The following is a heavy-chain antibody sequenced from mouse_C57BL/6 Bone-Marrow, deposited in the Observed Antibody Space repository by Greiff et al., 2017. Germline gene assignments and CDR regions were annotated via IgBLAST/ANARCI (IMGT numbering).Heavy chain of an antibody. V-gene: IGHV1-85*01. CDR3: ARGLLYAMDY. Sequence: VQLQQSGPELVKPGASVTLSCKASGYTFTSYDMHWVKQTPGHGLEWIGAIYPRAGSTTYNQKFKGKATLTVDTSSSTAYMELHNLTSEYSAVYFCARGLLYAMDYWGQGTSVTVSS. D-gene: IGHD2-12*01. CDR2: IYPRAGST. J-gene: IGHJ4*01. CDR1: GYTFTSYD.